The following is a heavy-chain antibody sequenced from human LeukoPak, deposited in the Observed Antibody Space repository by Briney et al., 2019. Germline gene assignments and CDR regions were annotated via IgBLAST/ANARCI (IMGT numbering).Heavy chain of an antibody. CDR3: ARDIERYYYDSSGYPPRTPFDY. CDR2: ISTYNGNT. D-gene: IGHD3-22*01. J-gene: IGHJ4*02. CDR1: GYTFTSYG. V-gene: IGHV1-18*01. Sequence: ASVKVSCKASGYTFTSYGISWVRQAPGQGLEWMGWISTYNGNTNYAQKLQGRVTMTTDTSTSTAYMELRSLRSDDTAVYYCARDIERYYYDSSGYPPRTPFDYWGQGTLVTVSS.